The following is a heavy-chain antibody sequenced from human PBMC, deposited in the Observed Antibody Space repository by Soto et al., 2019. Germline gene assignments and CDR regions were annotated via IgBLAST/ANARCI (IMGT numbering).Heavy chain of an antibody. CDR3: ARDPHYYGSGSYDY. J-gene: IGHJ4*02. V-gene: IGHV1-69*08. CDR1: GGTFSSYT. Sequence: QVQLVQSGAEVKKPGSSVKVSCKASGGTFSSYTISWVRQAPGQGLEWMGRIIPILGIANYAQKFQGRVTITADKSTSTAYMELSSLRSEETAVYYCARDPHYYGSGSYDYWGPGTLVTVSS. D-gene: IGHD3-10*01. CDR2: IIPILGIA.